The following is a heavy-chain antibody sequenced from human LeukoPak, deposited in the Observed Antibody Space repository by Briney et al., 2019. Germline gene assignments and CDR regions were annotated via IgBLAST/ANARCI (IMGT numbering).Heavy chain of an antibody. V-gene: IGHV3-74*01. Sequence: GGFLRLSCAASGFTFSSYWMHWVRQAPGKGLVWVSRINSDGSSTSYADSVKGRFTISRDNAKNTLYLQMNSLRAEDTAVYYCARDYYGSGSYGPSYYYYMDVWGKGTTVTVSS. J-gene: IGHJ6*03. D-gene: IGHD3-10*01. CDR2: INSDGSST. CDR1: GFTFSSYW. CDR3: ARDYYGSGSYGPSYYYYMDV.